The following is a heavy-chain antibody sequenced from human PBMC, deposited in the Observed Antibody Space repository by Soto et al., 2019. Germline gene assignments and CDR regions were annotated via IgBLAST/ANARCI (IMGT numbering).Heavy chain of an antibody. J-gene: IGHJ3*02. Sequence: QLQLQESGPGLVKPSETLSLTCTVSGGSISSSSYYWGWIRQPPGKGLEWIGSIYYSGSTYYNPSLKSRVTISVDTSKNQFSLKLSSVTAADTAVYYCATQESYSSSWYGAFDIWGQGTMVTVSS. CDR1: GGSISSSSYY. CDR2: IYYSGST. CDR3: ATQESYSSSWYGAFDI. D-gene: IGHD6-13*01. V-gene: IGHV4-39*01.